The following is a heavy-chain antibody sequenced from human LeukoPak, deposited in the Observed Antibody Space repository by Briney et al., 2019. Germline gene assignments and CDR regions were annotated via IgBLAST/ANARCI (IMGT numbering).Heavy chain of an antibody. CDR1: GFTFSNYA. J-gene: IGHJ4*02. D-gene: IGHD3-16*02. CDR3: AKLWVMITFGGVVDIEAPGSSGDY. CDR2: ISASGGST. Sequence: GGSLRLSCEVSGFTFSNYAMSWVRQAPGSGLEWVSAISASGGSTYYADSVRGRFTISRDNSKSALYLQMNSLRAEDTAVYYCAKLWVMITFGGVVDIEAPGSSGDYWGQGTLVTVSS. V-gene: IGHV3-23*01.